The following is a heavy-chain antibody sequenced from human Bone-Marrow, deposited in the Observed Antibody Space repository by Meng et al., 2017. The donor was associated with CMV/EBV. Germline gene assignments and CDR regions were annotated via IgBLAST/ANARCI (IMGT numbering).Heavy chain of an antibody. CDR2: INHSGGT. Sequence: SETLSLTCAVYGGSFSGYYWSWIRQPPGKGLEWIGEINHSGGTNYNPSLESRVTISGDTSKNHFSLMLSSMTAADTAVYYCARGRSNWNDYPFVYWGQGTLVTVSS. CDR3: ARGRSNWNDYPFVY. D-gene: IGHD1-1*01. J-gene: IGHJ4*02. CDR1: GGSFSGYY. V-gene: IGHV4-34*01.